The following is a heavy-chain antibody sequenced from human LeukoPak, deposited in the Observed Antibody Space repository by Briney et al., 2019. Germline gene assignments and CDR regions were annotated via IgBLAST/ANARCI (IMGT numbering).Heavy chain of an antibody. CDR3: ARAGYSYAESLNYYYYYYMDV. CDR2: INHSGST. CDR1: GGSFSGYY. J-gene: IGHJ6*03. V-gene: IGHV4-34*01. D-gene: IGHD5-18*01. Sequence: PSETLSLTCAVYGGSFSGYYWSWIRQPPGKGLEWIGEINHSGSTNYNPSLKSRVTISVDTSKNQFSLKLSSVTPEDTAVYYCARAGYSYAESLNYYYYYYMDVWGKGTTVTVSS.